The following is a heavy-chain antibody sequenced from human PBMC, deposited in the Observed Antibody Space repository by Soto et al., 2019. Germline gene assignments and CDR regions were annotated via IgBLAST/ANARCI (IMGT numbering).Heavy chain of an antibody. CDR1: GFTFSSYA. V-gene: IGHV3-23*01. Sequence: DVQLLESGGHLVQPGGSLRLSCAASGFTFSSYAMSWVRQAPGKGLEWVSSVSAGGDMTYYSDSVKGRFTISRDNSNNALFLQMNSLRIEDTALYYCARGDRGGSGSPASYYYSGLDVWGQGTTVIVS. CDR3: ARGDRGGSGSPASYYYSGLDV. CDR2: VSAGGDMT. D-gene: IGHD3-10*01. J-gene: IGHJ6*02.